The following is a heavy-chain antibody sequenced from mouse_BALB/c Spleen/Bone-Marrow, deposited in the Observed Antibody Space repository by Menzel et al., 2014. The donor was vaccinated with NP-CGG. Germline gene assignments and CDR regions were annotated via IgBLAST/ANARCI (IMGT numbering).Heavy chain of an antibody. V-gene: IGHV14-3*02. Sequence: EVQLQQSGAELVKPGASVELSCTVSGFNIKDTYMHWVKQRPEQGLEWIGRIDPANGNTKYDPKFQGKATITADTSSNTAYLQLSSLTSEDTAVYYCARWLLNYYAMDYRGQGTSVTVSS. CDR1: GFNIKDTY. CDR2: IDPANGNT. D-gene: IGHD2-3*01. J-gene: IGHJ4*01. CDR3: ARWLLNYYAMDY.